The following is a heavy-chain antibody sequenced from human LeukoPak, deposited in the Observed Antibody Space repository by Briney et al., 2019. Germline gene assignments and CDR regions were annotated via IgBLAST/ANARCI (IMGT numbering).Heavy chain of an antibody. J-gene: IGHJ4*02. Sequence: GGSLRLSCAAPGFIFSSNWMSWVRQAPGKGLEWVANIKQDGSEIYYVDSVKGRFTTSRDNAKNPLYLQMNSLRAEDTAVYYCAREVRDFTVFDYWGQGTLVTVSS. CDR2: IKQDGSEI. V-gene: IGHV3-7*01. D-gene: IGHD3/OR15-3a*01. CDR3: AREVRDFTVFDY. CDR1: GFIFSSNW.